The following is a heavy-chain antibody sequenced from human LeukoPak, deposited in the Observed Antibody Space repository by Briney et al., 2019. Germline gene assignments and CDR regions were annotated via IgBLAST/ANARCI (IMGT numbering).Heavy chain of an antibody. CDR1: GFTFSSYW. D-gene: IGHD6-6*01. J-gene: IGHJ4*02. CDR3: ARDFSYSSSYYYFDY. Sequence: GGSLRLSCAASGFTFSSYWMSWVRQAPGKGLEWVANIKQDGSEKYYVDSVKGRFTISRDNAKNSLYLQMNSLRAEDTAVYYCARDFSYSSSYYYFDYWGQGTLVTVSS. V-gene: IGHV3-7*01. CDR2: IKQDGSEK.